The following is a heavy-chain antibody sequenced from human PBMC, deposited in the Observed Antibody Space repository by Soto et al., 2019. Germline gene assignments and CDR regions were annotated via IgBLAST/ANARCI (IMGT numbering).Heavy chain of an antibody. CDR2: IYYSGST. CDR3: ARKGRENWFAP. V-gene: IGHV4-31*03. Sequence: SETLSLTCTVSRVSISRGGYYCSWIRQHPGKGLEWIGYIYYSGSTYYNPSLKSRVTISVDTSKNQFSLKLSSVTAADTAVYYCARKGRENWFAPWGQGTLVTVSS. J-gene: IGHJ5*02. CDR1: RVSISRGGYY.